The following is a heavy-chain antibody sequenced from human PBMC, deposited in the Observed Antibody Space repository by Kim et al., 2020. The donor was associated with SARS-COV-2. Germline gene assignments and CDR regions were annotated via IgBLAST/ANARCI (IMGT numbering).Heavy chain of an antibody. CDR2: ISSSSSHI. CDR1: GFTFNSYS. V-gene: IGHV3-21*01. CDR3: AREDWRGRVDP. J-gene: IGHJ5*02. D-gene: IGHD3-3*01. Sequence: GGSLRLSCAASGFTFNSYSMNWVRQAPGKGLEWVSSISSSSSHIYYADSVKGRFTISRDNAKKSLYLQMNSLRAEDTAVYYCAREDWRGRVDPWGQGTL.